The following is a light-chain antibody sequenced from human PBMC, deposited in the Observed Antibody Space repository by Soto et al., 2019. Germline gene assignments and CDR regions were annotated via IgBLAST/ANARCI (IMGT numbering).Light chain of an antibody. J-gene: IGKJ2*01. Sequence: DIQMTQSPSSLSASVGDRVTITCQASQDISNYLNWYQQKPGKAPKLLIYDASNLETGVPSRFSGSGSGTDFTFTISCLQPEDIATYYCQQYDNLPPYTFGQGTKLEIK. CDR1: QDISNY. CDR2: DAS. CDR3: QQYDNLPPYT. V-gene: IGKV1-33*01.